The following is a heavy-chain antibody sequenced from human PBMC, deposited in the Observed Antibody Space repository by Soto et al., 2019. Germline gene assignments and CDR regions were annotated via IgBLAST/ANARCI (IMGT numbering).Heavy chain of an antibody. D-gene: IGHD3-3*01. CDR1: GFTFSSYG. CDR3: ARDSRWVRYYYGMDV. J-gene: IGHJ6*02. CDR2: IWYDGSNK. Sequence: QVPLVESGGGVVQPGRSLRLSCAASGFTFSSYGMHWVRQAPGKGLEWVAVIWYDGSNKYYADSVKGRFTISRDNSKNTLYLQMNSLRAEDTAVYYCARDSRWVRYYYGMDVWGQGTTVTVSS. V-gene: IGHV3-33*01.